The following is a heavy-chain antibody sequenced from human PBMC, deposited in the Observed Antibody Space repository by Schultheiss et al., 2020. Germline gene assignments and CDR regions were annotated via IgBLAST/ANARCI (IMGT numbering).Heavy chain of an antibody. J-gene: IGHJ4*02. CDR3: ARANYDSSDHNYVLDY. V-gene: IGHV4-4*07. CDR2: IYTSGST. CDR1: GGSISSYY. D-gene: IGHD3-22*01. Sequence: SETLSLTCTVSGGSISSYYWSWIREPAGKGLEWIGRIYTSGSTNYNSSLKSRVTISVDTSKNQFYLKLSSVTDADTAVYYCARANYDSSDHNYVLDYWGQGTLVNVSS.